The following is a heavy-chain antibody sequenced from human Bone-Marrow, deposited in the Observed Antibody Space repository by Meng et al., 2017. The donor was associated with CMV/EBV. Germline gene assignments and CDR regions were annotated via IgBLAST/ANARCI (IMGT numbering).Heavy chain of an antibody. CDR2: ISGSGSTI. CDR3: ARRESYQQGYGMDV. Sequence: GESLKISCAASGFTFSDHYKSWIRQAPGKGLEWLSYISGSGSTIYYADSVKGRFTVSRDNAKNSLSLQMNSLRAEDTAVYYCARRESYQQGYGMDVWGQGTTVTVSS. V-gene: IGHV3-11*01. J-gene: IGHJ6*02. CDR1: GFTFSDHY. D-gene: IGHD6-13*01.